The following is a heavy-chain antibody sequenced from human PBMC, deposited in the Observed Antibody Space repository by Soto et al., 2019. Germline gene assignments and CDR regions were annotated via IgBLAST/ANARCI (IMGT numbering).Heavy chain of an antibody. CDR1: GGSISSSSYY. CDR3: ARPRTTVTKRGAFDI. CDR2: IYYSGST. V-gene: IGHV4-39*01. J-gene: IGHJ3*02. Sequence: SETLSLTCTVSGGSISSSSYYWGWIRQPPGKGLEWIGSIYYSGSTYYNPSLKSRVTISVDTSKNQFSLKLSSVTAADTAVYYCARPRTTVTKRGAFDIWGQGTMVTVSS. D-gene: IGHD4-17*01.